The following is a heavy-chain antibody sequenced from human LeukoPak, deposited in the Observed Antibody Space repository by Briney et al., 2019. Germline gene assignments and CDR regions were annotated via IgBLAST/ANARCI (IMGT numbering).Heavy chain of an antibody. J-gene: IGHJ4*02. CDR3: AKDINSSGRRSYFDS. D-gene: IGHD6-19*01. CDR1: GFTFDDSA. CDR2: ISWNSGTL. V-gene: IGHV3-9*01. Sequence: GRSLRLSCVASGFTFDDSAMHWVRQLTAKGLEWFSGISWNSGTLDYEDSVKGRFTISRDNAKNSLYLQMNSLTTEDTAFYYCAKDINSSGRRSYFDSWGQGILVTVSS.